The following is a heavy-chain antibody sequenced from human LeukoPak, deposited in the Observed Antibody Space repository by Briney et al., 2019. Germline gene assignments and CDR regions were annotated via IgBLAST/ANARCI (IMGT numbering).Heavy chain of an antibody. CDR3: ARSLSGSYYGVYFDY. D-gene: IGHD1-26*01. J-gene: IGHJ4*02. CDR2: ISAYNGNT. V-gene: IGHV1-18*01. Sequence: ASVKVSCKASGFTFTSYGISWVRQAPGQGLEWMGWISAYNGNTNYAQKLQGRVTMTTDTSTSTACMELRSLRSDDTAVYYCARSLSGSYYGVYFDYWGQGTLVTVSS. CDR1: GFTFTSYG.